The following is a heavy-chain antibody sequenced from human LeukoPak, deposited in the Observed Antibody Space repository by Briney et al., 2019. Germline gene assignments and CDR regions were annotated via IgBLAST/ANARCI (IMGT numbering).Heavy chain of an antibody. CDR2: IKQDGSEK. Sequence: GGSLRPSCAASGFTFSSYWMSWVRQAPGKGLEWVANIKQDGSEKYYVDSVKGRFTISRDNAKNSLYLQMNSLRAGDTAVYYCARAAYSSTWYSRYFDLWGRGTLVTVSS. CDR3: ARAAYSSTWYSRYFDL. V-gene: IGHV3-7*01. CDR1: GFTFSSYW. D-gene: IGHD6-13*01. J-gene: IGHJ2*01.